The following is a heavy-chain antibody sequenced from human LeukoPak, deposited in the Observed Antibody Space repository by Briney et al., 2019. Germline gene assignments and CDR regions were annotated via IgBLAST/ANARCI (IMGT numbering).Heavy chain of an antibody. D-gene: IGHD2-2*01. CDR3: AKDMVMAAGSQLTSRAFNI. CDR2: ISWNSGNI. J-gene: IGHJ3*02. V-gene: IGHV3-9*01. CDR1: GFTFSDYY. Sequence: PGGSLRLSCAASGFTFSDYYMSWIRQAPGKGPEWVSGISWNSGNIGYADSVKGRFTISRHNAKNSLYLQMNNLRTEDTALYYCAKDMVMAAGSQLTSRAFNIWGQGTMVTVSS.